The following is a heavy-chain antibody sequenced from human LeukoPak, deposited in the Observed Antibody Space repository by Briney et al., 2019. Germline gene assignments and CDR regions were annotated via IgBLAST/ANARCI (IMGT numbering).Heavy chain of an antibody. CDR1: GYTFTSYY. CDR3: ARATQSWFDP. CDR2: INPSGGSA. V-gene: IGHV1-46*01. J-gene: IGHJ5*02. Sequence: ASVKVSCKASGYTFTSYYLHWVRQAPGQGLEWIGIINPSGGSASYAQKFQGRVTMTRDTSTSTVYLELSSLRSGDTAVYYCARATQSWFDPWGQGALVTVSS.